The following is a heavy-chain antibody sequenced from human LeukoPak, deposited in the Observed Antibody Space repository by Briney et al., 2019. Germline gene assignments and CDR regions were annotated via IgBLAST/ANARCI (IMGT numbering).Heavy chain of an antibody. D-gene: IGHD6-19*01. Sequence: HPGGSLRLSCAASGFTFSTYAMSWVRRAPGKGLEWVSTISGSSNSTFYADSVKGRFTISRDNSKNTLYLQMNSLRAEDTAVYYCAKGVGGSSGWYYFDYWGQGALVTVSS. J-gene: IGHJ4*02. V-gene: IGHV3-23*01. CDR2: ISGSSNST. CDR3: AKGVGGSSGWYYFDY. CDR1: GFTFSTYA.